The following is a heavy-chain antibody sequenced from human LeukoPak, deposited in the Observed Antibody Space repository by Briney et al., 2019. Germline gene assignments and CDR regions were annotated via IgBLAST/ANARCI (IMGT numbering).Heavy chain of an antibody. CDR3: AREGYSKVGFDY. Sequence: GGSLRLSCAASGFTFSNYWMSWVRQAPGKGLEWVANIKQDGSEKYYVDSVKGRFTISRDNAKNSLYLQMNSLRVEDTAVYYCAREGYSKVGFDYWGQGTLVTVSS. D-gene: IGHD4-11*01. CDR2: IKQDGSEK. V-gene: IGHV3-7*04. CDR1: GFTFSNYW. J-gene: IGHJ4*02.